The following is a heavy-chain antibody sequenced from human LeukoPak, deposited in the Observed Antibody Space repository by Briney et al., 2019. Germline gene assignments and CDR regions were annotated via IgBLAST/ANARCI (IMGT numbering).Heavy chain of an antibody. CDR1: GFTFSSYS. J-gene: IGHJ4*02. CDR2: ISSSSSYI. Sequence: GGSLRLSCAASGFTFSSYSMNWVRQAPGKGLEWVSSISSSSSYIYYADSVKGRFTISRDNSKNTLYLQMNSLRAEDTAVYYCARVDYGDYGFDYWGQGTLVTVSS. CDR3: ARVDYGDYGFDY. D-gene: IGHD4-17*01. V-gene: IGHV3-21*01.